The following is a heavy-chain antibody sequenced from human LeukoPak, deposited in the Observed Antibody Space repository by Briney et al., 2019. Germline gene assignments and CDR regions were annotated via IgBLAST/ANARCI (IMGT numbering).Heavy chain of an antibody. J-gene: IGHJ4*02. CDR3: AKDSAVAGTWVFDY. CDR1: GFTFSSYG. Sequence: PGGSLRLPCAASGFTFSSYGMHWVRQAPGKGLEWVAVISYDGSNKYYADSVKGRFTISRDNSKNTLYLQMSSLRAEDTAVYYCAKDSAVAGTWVFDYWGQGTLVTVSS. CDR2: ISYDGSNK. D-gene: IGHD6-19*01. V-gene: IGHV3-30*18.